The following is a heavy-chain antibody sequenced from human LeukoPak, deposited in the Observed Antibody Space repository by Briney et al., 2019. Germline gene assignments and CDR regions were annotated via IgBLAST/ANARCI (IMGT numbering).Heavy chain of an antibody. Sequence: GGSLRLSCAASGFTFDDYGMSWVRQAPGKGQEWVSGINWNGGSTGYADSVKGRFTNSTDNAKNALYLQMNSLRAEDTALYYCARDARDVDYYDSSGYKNWFDPWGQGTLVTVSS. CDR1: GFTFDDYG. D-gene: IGHD3-22*01. J-gene: IGHJ5*02. CDR3: ARDARDVDYYDSSGYKNWFDP. CDR2: INWNGGST. V-gene: IGHV3-20*04.